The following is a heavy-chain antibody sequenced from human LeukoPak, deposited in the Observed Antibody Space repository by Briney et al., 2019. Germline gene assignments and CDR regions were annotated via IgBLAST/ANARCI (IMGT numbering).Heavy chain of an antibody. CDR1: GFTFSSYG. V-gene: IGHV3-30*02. Sequence: GGSLSLSCAASGFTFSSYGMHWVRQAPGKGLEWVAFIRYDGSNKYYADSVKGRFTISRDNSKNSLYLQMNSLRAEDTAVYYCARGDGWFGEESWYYFDYWGQGTLVTVSS. D-gene: IGHD3-10*01. J-gene: IGHJ4*02. CDR2: IRYDGSNK. CDR3: ARGDGWFGEESWYYFDY.